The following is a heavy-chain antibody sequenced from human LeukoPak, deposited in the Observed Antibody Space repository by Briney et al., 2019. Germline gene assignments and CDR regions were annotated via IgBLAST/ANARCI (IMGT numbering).Heavy chain of an antibody. D-gene: IGHD3-10*01. CDR2: IYYSGST. J-gene: IGHJ5*02. V-gene: IGHV4-59*01. CDR1: GGSISSYY. CDR3: ARATMVRGVIIKNWFDP. Sequence: SETLSLTCTVSGGSISSYYWSWIRQPPAKGLEWIGYIYYSGSTNYNPSLKSRVTVSVDTSKNQFSLKLSSVTAADTAVYYCARATMVRGVIIKNWFDPWGQGTLVTVSS.